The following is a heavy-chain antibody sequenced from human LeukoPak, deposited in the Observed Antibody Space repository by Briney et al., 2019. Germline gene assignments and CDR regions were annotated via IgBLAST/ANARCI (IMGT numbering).Heavy chain of an antibody. D-gene: IGHD5-12*01. J-gene: IGHJ4*02. Sequence: PGGSLRLSCAASGFSFNNYAMSWVRQAPGKGLEWVSIIIASSGATFYADSVKGRFTISRDTCKNTLYLQLNSLRLEDTAVYYCVKGGYDYIEVAYFDFWGQGTLVTVSS. V-gene: IGHV3-23*01. CDR1: GFSFNNYA. CDR3: VKGGYDYIEVAYFDF. CDR2: IIASSGAT.